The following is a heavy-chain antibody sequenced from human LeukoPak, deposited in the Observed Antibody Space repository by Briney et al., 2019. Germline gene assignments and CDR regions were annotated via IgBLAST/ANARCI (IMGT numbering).Heavy chain of an antibody. Sequence: GESLKISCKGSGYSFTSCWIGWVRQMPGEGLECMGIIYPGDSDTRYSPSFQGQVTISVDRSISTAYLQWSSLKASDTAMYYCAKFRSLTSYFDYWGQGTLVTVSS. D-gene: IGHD3-9*01. V-gene: IGHV5-51*01. J-gene: IGHJ4*02. CDR3: AKFRSLTSYFDY. CDR1: GYSFTSCW. CDR2: IYPGDSDT.